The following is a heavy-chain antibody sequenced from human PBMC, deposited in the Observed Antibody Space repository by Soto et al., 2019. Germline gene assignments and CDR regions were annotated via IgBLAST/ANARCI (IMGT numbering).Heavy chain of an antibody. J-gene: IGHJ6*03. V-gene: IGHV3-30*18. D-gene: IGHD3-3*01. CDR3: AKDSWGYDFWSGYSEYYYYYYMDV. CDR2: ISYDGSNK. CDR1: GFTFSSYG. Sequence: GGSLRLSCAASGFTFSSYGMHWVRQAPGKGLEWVAVISYDGSNKYYADSVKGRFTISRDNSKNTLYLQMNSLRAEDTAVYYCAKDSWGYDFWSGYSEYYYYYYMDVWGKGTTVTVSS.